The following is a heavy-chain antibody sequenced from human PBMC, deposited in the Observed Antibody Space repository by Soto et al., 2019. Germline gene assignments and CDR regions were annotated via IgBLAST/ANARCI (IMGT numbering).Heavy chain of an antibody. D-gene: IGHD4-17*01. V-gene: IGHV1-69*13. CDR2: IIPIFGTA. CDR3: ASPGRYGGNSGVTVDYYYYYGMDV. CDR1: GGTFSSYA. Sequence: SVKVSCKASGGTFSSYAISWVRQAPGQGLEWMGGIIPIFGTANYAQKFQGRVTITADESTSTAYMELSSLRSEDTAMYYYASPGRYGGNSGVTVDYYYYYGMDVWGQGTTVTVSS. J-gene: IGHJ6*02.